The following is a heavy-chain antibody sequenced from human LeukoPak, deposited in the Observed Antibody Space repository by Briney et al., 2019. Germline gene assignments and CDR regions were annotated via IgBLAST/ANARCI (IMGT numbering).Heavy chain of an antibody. J-gene: IGHJ4*02. CDR2: ISYSGST. D-gene: IGHD3-10*01. CDR1: GGSISSYY. V-gene: IGHV4-59*08. CDR3: ARRGGYGSGIQV. Sequence: PSETLSLTCTVSGGSISSYYWSWIRQPPGKGLEWIGYISYSGSTNYNPSLKSRVTISVDTSKNQFSLNLSSVTAADTAVYYCARRGGYGSGIQVWGQGTLVTVSS.